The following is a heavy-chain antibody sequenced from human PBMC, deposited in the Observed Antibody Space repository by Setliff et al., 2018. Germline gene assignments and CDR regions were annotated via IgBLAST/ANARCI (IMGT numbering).Heavy chain of an antibody. V-gene: IGHV3-21*01. CDR2: IDTSSYWI. CDR3: ARSPANGGHDAFDI. D-gene: IGHD6-25*01. CDR1: GFTFTAYT. J-gene: IGHJ3*02. Sequence: PGGSLRLSCAASGFTFTAYTMNWVRQAPGQGLEWVASIDTSSYWIYYADSVKGRLTISRDNAWDSLYLQMNSLGAEDTAVYYCARSPANGGHDAFDIWGRGTMVTVSS.